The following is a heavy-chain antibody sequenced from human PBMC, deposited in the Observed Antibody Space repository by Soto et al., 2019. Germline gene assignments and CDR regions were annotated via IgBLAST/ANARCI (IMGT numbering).Heavy chain of an antibody. V-gene: IGHV3-7*01. D-gene: IGHD6-19*01. J-gene: IGHJ4*02. CDR3: GGSSGWYVLDY. CDR1: GFTFSSYW. CDR2: IKQDGSEK. Sequence: YLRLSCAASGFTFSSYWMSWVRQAPGKGLEWVANIKQDGSEKYYVDSVKGRFTISRDNAKNSLYLQMNSLRAEDTAVYYCGGSSGWYVLDYWGQGTLVTVSS.